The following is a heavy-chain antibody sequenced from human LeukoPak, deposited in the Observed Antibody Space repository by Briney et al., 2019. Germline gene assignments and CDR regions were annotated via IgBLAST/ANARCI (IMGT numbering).Heavy chain of an antibody. D-gene: IGHD3-16*01. Sequence: PSETLSLTCTVSGGSISSYYWSWIRQPAGKGLEWIGRIYTSGRTNYNPSLKSRVTMSVDTSKHQFSLKLSSVTAADTAVYYCATTPYGPRVWGSGMDVWGQGTTVTVSS. CDR3: ATTPYGPRVWGSGMDV. CDR2: IYTSGRT. J-gene: IGHJ6*02. CDR1: GGSISSYY. V-gene: IGHV4-4*07.